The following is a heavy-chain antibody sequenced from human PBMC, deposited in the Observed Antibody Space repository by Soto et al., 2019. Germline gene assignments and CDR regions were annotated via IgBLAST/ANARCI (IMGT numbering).Heavy chain of an antibody. J-gene: IGHJ6*01. CDR3: AKLKGGLGRFYGMDA. V-gene: IGHV3-23*04. D-gene: IGHD3-3*01. CDR2: ISSGGGTT. Sequence: DEQLVESGGGSLQPGESLRLSCAASGFGFRNYAMTWFRQSPGKGLEWVSLISSGGGTTNYADSVKGRFSISRDNSQNMLYLQMNGLRGEDTALYYCAKLKGGLGRFYGMDAWGQGTMVIVSS. CDR1: GFGFRNYA.